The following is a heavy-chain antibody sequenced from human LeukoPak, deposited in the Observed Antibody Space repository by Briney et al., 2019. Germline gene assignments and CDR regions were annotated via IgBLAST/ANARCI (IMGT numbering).Heavy chain of an antibody. D-gene: IGHD3-10*01. J-gene: IGHJ6*03. CDR1: GDSVSSNSAA. CDR3: ARDLLRGPSYYYYYMDV. Sequence: SQTLSLTCAISGDSVSSNSAAWNWIRQSPSRGLEWLGRTYYRSKWYNDYAVSVKSRITISPDTSKNQFSLQLNSVTPEDTAVYYCARDLLRGPSYYYYYMDVWGKGTTVTVSS. CDR2: TYYRSKWYN. V-gene: IGHV6-1*01.